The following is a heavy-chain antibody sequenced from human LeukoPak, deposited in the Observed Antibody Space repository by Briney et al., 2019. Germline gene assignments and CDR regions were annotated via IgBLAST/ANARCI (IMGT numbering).Heavy chain of an antibody. CDR1: GGSITNTNYY. D-gene: IGHD3-10*01. Sequence: SETLSLTCTVSGGSITNTNYYWAWIRQPPGKGLEWIGSIYHSGSTYYNPSLKSRVTISVDTSKNQFSLKLSSVTAADTAVYYCARDVRLLWFGESDYWGQGTLVTVSS. V-gene: IGHV4-39*07. CDR2: IYHSGST. J-gene: IGHJ4*02. CDR3: ARDVRLLWFGESDY.